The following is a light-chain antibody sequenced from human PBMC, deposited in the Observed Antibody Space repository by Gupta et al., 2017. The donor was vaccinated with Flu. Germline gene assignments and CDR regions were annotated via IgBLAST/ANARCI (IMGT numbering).Light chain of an antibody. Sequence: DIQMRPSPSSLSASLGDRVTITCQASQDIRNAVNWYQQKPGNAPKLLIYDAYIWETGVPSRFSGSGSGTDFTFTISSLQAEDIATYYCQQYDNCLDTFGQGTNLEIK. CDR3: QQYDNCLDT. J-gene: IGKJ2*01. CDR1: QDIRNA. V-gene: IGKV1-33*01. CDR2: DAY.